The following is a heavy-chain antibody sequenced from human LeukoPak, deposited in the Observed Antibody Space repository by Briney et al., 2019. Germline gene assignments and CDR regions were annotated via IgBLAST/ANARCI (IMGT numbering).Heavy chain of an antibody. J-gene: IGHJ4*02. V-gene: IGHV3-33*01. D-gene: IGHD6-19*01. Sequence: GGSLRLSCAASGFTFSSYGMHWVRQAPGKGLEWVAVIWYGVTYEYYADSVKGRFTISRDNSKNTLYLQMNSLRAEDTAVYYCARDPTARIAVPDYWGQGTLVTVSS. CDR3: ARDPTARIAVPDY. CDR2: IWYGVTYE. CDR1: GFTFSSYG.